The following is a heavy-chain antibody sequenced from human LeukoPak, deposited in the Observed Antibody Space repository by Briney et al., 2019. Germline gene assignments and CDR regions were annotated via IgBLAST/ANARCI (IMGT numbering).Heavy chain of an antibody. V-gene: IGHV3-21*04. CDR2: ICWSSSYI. CDR3: AKGQIRGDY. CDR1: GFTFSSYS. Sequence: GGSLRLSCAASGFTFSSYSMNWVRQAPGKGLEWVSSICWSSSYIYYAASVKGRFTISRDNSKNTLYLQMNSLRAEDTAVYYCAKGQIRGDYWGQGTLVTVSS. D-gene: IGHD3-10*01. J-gene: IGHJ4*02.